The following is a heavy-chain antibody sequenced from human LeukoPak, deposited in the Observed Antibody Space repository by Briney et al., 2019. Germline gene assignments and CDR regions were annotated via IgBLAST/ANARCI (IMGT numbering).Heavy chain of an antibody. CDR3: ARGRLLFTRESYYFEY. V-gene: IGHV3-30-3*01. J-gene: IGHJ4*02. Sequence: GGSLRLSCAASGFSFSNYAMNWVRQAPGKGLDWVAFISYDGTNKYYADSVKGRFTISRDNSKSTLHLQMNSLRAEDTALYYCARGRLLFTRESYYFEYWGQGTLVTVSS. CDR1: GFSFSNYA. D-gene: IGHD2-2*01. CDR2: ISYDGTNK.